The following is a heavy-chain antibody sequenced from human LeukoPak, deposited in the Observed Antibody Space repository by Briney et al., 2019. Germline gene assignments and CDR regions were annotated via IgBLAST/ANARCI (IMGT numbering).Heavy chain of an antibody. CDR3: ARDNPDGYSHEHYYYYMDV. J-gene: IGHJ6*03. V-gene: IGHV4-4*07. CDR2: SHSGGTI. D-gene: IGHD5-18*01. CDR1: GGSNNGFY. Sequence: PSETLTLTCTVSGGSNNGFYWSWIRQPAGKGLEWIGRSHSGGTINYNPSLSSRLTLSIDTSKKQFSLWLSSVTAADTALYYCARDNPDGYSHEHYYYYMDVWGKGTAVTVSS.